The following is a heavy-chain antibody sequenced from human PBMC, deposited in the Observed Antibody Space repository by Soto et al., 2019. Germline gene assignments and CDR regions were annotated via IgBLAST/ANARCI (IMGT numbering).Heavy chain of an antibody. D-gene: IGHD2-8*01. CDR3: ARDNGGTFDY. J-gene: IGHJ4*02. CDR1: GFTFSDYY. V-gene: IGHV3-11*05. Sequence: QVHLVESGGGSVKPGGSLRLSCAASGFTFSDYYMTWIRQAPGKGLEWVSYVSSRSTSTNYADSMKGRSTISRDNAKNSLYLQMNSLRAEDTAVYYCARDNGGTFDYWGQGTLVTVSS. CDR2: VSSRSTST.